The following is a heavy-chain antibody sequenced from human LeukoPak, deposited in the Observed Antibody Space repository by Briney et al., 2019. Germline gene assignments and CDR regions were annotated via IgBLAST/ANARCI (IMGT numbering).Heavy chain of an antibody. Sequence: GGSLRLSCAASGFTFSSYSMNWVRQAPGKGLEWFSSISSSSSYIYYADSVKGRFTISRDNAKNSLYLQMNSLRAEDTAVYYCARAHQYSSSSNYWGQGTLVTVSS. CDR2: ISSSSSYI. J-gene: IGHJ4*02. CDR3: ARAHQYSSSSNY. D-gene: IGHD6-6*01. CDR1: GFTFSSYS. V-gene: IGHV3-21*01.